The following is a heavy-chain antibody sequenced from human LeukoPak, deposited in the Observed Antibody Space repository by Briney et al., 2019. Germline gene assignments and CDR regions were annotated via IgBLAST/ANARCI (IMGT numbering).Heavy chain of an antibody. J-gene: IGHJ6*02. CDR3: ARAGWRTSYYGMDV. CDR1: GYTFTGYY. Sequence: ASVKVSCKVSGYTFTGYYMHWVRQAPGQGLEWMGWINPNSGGSSYAQKFQGRVTMTRDTSISTAYMELSRLRSDDTAVYYCARAGWRTSYYGMDVWGQGTTVTVSS. V-gene: IGHV1-2*02. CDR2: INPNSGGS. D-gene: IGHD5-24*01.